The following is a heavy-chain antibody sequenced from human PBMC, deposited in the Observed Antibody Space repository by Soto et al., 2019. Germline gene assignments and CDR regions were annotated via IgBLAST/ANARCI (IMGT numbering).Heavy chain of an antibody. Sequence: SETLSLTWAVSGGSISTYYWSWVRQPPGKGLEWIGFIYYGGVTNYNPSLKSRVTMSVDSSKNQFSLKLTSVTAADTAVYYCARYEFWSGYWSYWGPGTLVTVSS. V-gene: IGHV4-59*03. D-gene: IGHD3-3*01. CDR1: GGSISTYY. CDR3: ARYEFWSGYWSY. CDR2: IYYGGVT. J-gene: IGHJ4*02.